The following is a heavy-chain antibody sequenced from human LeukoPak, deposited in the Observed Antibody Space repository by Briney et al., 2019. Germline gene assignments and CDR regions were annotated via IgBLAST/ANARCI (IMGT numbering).Heavy chain of an antibody. D-gene: IGHD6-13*01. CDR1: GGTFSSYA. CDR3: ARAAAAAGGQYFDY. CDR2: IIPIFGTA. V-gene: IGHV1-69*13. Sequence: VASVKVSCKASGGTFSSYAISWVRQAPGQGLEWMGGIIPIFGTANYAQKFQGRVTITADESTSTAYMELSSLRSEDTAVYYCARAAAAAGGQYFDYWGQGTLVAVSS. J-gene: IGHJ4*02.